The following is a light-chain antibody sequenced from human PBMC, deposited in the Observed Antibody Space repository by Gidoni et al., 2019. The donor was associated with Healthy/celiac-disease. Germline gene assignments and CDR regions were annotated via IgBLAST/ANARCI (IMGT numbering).Light chain of an antibody. CDR2: AAS. Sequence: DIQMTQSTSSLSASVGDRVSITCRASQCISSNLNWYQQKPGKAPKLLIYAASSLQSGVPSRFSGSGSGTDFTLTISSLQPEDFATYYCQQSYSTPYTFGQGTKLEIK. CDR3: QQSYSTPYT. CDR1: QCISSN. V-gene: IGKV1-39*01. J-gene: IGKJ2*01.